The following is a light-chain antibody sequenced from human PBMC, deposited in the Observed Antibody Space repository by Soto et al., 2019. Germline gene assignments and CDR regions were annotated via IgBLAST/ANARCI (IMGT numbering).Light chain of an antibody. CDR1: QSVLYSSNNKNY. CDR2: WAS. J-gene: IGKJ2*01. Sequence: DIVMTRSPDSLAVSLGERATIYCKSSQSVLYSSNNKNYLAWYQQKFGQPPKLLIYWASTRESGVPDRFSASGSGTDFTLTISSLQAEDVALYYCQQYFITPYTFGQGTKLEI. CDR3: QQYFITPYT. V-gene: IGKV4-1*01.